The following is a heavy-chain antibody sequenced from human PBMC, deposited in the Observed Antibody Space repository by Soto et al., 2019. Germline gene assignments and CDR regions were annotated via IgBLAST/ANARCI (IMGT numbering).Heavy chain of an antibody. D-gene: IGHD3-22*01. CDR2: IYHSGST. J-gene: IGHJ4*02. V-gene: IGHV4-59*12. CDR3: ARVDSSGYEYY. CDR1: GGSISSYY. Sequence: SETLSLTCTVSGGSISSYYWSWIRQPPGKGLEWIGEIYHSGSTNYNPSLKSRVTISVDKSKNQFSLKLSSVTAADTAVYYCARVDSSGYEYYWGQGTLVTVSS.